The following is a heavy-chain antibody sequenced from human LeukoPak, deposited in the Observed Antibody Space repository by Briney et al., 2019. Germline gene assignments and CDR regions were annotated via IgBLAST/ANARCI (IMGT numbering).Heavy chain of an antibody. CDR3: AKGHGYCSGGSCYYPYYYYMDV. CDR1: GFTFSSYG. V-gene: IGHV3-23*01. Sequence: PGGSLRLSCAASGFTFSSYGMSWVRQAPGKGLEWVSAISGSGGSTYYADSVKGRFTISRDNSKNTLYLQMNSLRAEDTAVYYCAKGHGYCSGGSCYYPYYYYMDVWGKGTTVTVSS. D-gene: IGHD2-15*01. J-gene: IGHJ6*03. CDR2: ISGSGGST.